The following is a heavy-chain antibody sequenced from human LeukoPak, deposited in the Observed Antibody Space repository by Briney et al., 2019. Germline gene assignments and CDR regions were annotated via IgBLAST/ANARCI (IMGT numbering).Heavy chain of an antibody. V-gene: IGHV3-33*06. CDR3: AKEGREQWLVPYFDY. J-gene: IGHJ4*02. D-gene: IGHD6-19*01. CDR2: IWYDGNNK. Sequence: QAGGSLRLSCAASGFTFSSYGMHWVRQAPGKGLEWVAVIWYDGNNKYYADSVKGRFTISRDNSKNTLYLQMNSLRAEDTAVYYCAKEGREQWLVPYFDYWGQGTLVTVSS. CDR1: GFTFSSYG.